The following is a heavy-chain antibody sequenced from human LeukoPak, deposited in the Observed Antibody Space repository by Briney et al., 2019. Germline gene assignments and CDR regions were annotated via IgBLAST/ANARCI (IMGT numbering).Heavy chain of an antibody. CDR2: IKPSSGDT. CDR3: ARKSAGFLTA. D-gene: IGHD2/OR15-2a*01. CDR1: GYTFTGDQ. Sequence: ASLKVSCKASGYTFTGDQIYWLRQAPGQGLEWVGRIKPSSGDTLYEQKFQGRVTMTRDKSISSAYMELSSLRSDDTAVYYCARKSAGFLTAWGQGTLVTVSS. J-gene: IGHJ5*02. V-gene: IGHV1-2*06.